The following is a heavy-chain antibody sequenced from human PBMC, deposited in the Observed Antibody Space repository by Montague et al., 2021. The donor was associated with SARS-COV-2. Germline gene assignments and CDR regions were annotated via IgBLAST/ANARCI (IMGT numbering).Heavy chain of an antibody. D-gene: IGHD3-3*02. Sequence: CAISGDSVSSTSASWNWIRQSPSRGLEWLGRTYYRSWWRSQYPGSLESRITISGDTSKNPFSLQLNSVTPEDTAVYYCASAFYGDHWAFDVWGQGTMVTVSS. CDR1: GDSVSSTSAS. CDR2: TYYRSWWRS. J-gene: IGHJ3*01. CDR3: ASAFYGDHWAFDV. V-gene: IGHV6-1*01.